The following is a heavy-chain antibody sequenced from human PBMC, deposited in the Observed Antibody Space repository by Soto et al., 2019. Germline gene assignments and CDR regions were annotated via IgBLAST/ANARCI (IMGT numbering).Heavy chain of an antibody. D-gene: IGHD3-10*01. CDR3: SHVDTGSYGMDV. J-gene: IGHJ6*02. CDR2: IYWDDDK. Sequence: QITWKESGPTLVKPTQTLTLTCTFSGFSLSTSGVGVGWIRQPPGKALEWLALIYWDDDKRYSPSLKSRLTITNDTSKTQVVLTITNRNPVDTATYYCSHVDTGSYGMDVWGQGTTVTVSS. CDR1: GFSLSTSGVG. V-gene: IGHV2-5*02.